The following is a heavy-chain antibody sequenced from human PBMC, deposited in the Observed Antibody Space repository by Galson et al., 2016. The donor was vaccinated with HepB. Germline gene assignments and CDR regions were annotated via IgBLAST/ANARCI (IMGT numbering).Heavy chain of an antibody. Sequence: ASGFTFSSYSMNWVRQAPGKGLECVGRVKSKTDGGTIDYAAPVKGRFTISRDDSKNTLYLQMNSLKSEDTAIYYCTTDSDPRSSYYYYYYTMDVWGKGTTVTVSS. CDR3: TTDSDPRSSYYYYYYTMDV. CDR2: VKSKTDGGTI. D-gene: IGHD6-19*01. J-gene: IGHJ6*04. V-gene: IGHV3-15*01. CDR1: GFTFSSYS.